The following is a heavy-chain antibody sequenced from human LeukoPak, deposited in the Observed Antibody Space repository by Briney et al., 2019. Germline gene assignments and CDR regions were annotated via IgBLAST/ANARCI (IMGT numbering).Heavy chain of an antibody. V-gene: IGHV4-34*01. D-gene: IGHD2-15*01. CDR2: INHSGST. CDR3: ARGYCSGGSCPWWYFDL. J-gene: IGHJ2*01. CDR1: GGSFSGYY. Sequence: SSETLSLTCAVYGGSFSGYYWSWIRQPPGKGLEWIGEINHSGSTNYNPSLKSRVTISVDRSKNQFSLKLSSVTAADTAVYYCARGYCSGGSCPWWYFDLWGRGTLVTVSS.